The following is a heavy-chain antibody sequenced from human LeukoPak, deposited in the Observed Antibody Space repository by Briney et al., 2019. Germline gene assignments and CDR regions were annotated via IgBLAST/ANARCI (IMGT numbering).Heavy chain of an antibody. Sequence: GGSLGLSCAASGFTFSGYWMSWVRQAPGKGLEWVANIKQDGSKKSYVDSVKGRFTISRDNAKNSLYLQMNSLRAEDTAIYYCTRVGYIDEGIDYWGQGTLVTVSS. J-gene: IGHJ4*02. D-gene: IGHD5-24*01. V-gene: IGHV3-7*04. CDR3: TRVGYIDEGIDY. CDR1: GFTFSGYW. CDR2: IKQDGSKK.